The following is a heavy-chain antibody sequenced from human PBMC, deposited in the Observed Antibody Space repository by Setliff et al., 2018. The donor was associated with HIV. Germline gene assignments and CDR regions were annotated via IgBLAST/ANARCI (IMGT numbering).Heavy chain of an antibody. CDR3: ARATKTPYSSSWSIPGAFDI. Sequence: ETLSLSCVASGFTFSSYAMSWVRQAPGKGLEWVSAISGSAGSTYYADSVKGRFTISRDNSKNTLYLQMNSLRPEDTAVYYCARATKTPYSSSWSIPGAFDIWGQGTMVTVSS. CDR2: ISGSAGST. D-gene: IGHD6-13*01. CDR1: GFTFSSYA. V-gene: IGHV3-23*01. J-gene: IGHJ3*02.